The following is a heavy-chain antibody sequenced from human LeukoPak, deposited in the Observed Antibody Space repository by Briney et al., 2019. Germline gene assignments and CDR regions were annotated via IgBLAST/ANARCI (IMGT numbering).Heavy chain of an antibody. CDR1: GGSISSSNW. D-gene: IGHD3-3*01. J-gene: IGHJ3*02. CDR2: IYHSGST. V-gene: IGHV4-4*02. Sequence: PSGTLSLTCAVPGGSISSSNWWSWVRQPPGKGLEWIGEIYHSGSTNYNPSLKSRVTISVDKSKNRFSLKLSSVTAADTAVYYCARDLLEWPDAFDIWGQGTMVTVSS. CDR3: ARDLLEWPDAFDI.